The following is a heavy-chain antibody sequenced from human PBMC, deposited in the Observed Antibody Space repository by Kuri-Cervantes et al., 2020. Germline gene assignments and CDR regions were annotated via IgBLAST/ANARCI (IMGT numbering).Heavy chain of an antibody. V-gene: IGHV3-7*01. CDR3: ARVADMVRGVITQNDAFDI. D-gene: IGHD3-10*01. Sequence: ETLSLTCAASGFTFSSYWMSWVRQAPGKGLEWVANIKQDGSEKYYVDSVKGRFTISRDNAKNSLYLQMNSLRAEDTAVYYCARVADMVRGVITQNDAFDIWGQGTMVTVSS. J-gene: IGHJ3*02. CDR2: IKQDGSEK. CDR1: GFTFSSYW.